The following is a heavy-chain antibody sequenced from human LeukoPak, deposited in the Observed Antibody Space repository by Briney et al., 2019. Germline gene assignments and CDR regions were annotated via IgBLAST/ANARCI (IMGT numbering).Heavy chain of an antibody. Sequence: PSETLSLTCTVSGVSISSYYWSWIRQPPGKGLEWIGTIYYSGSTYYNPSLKSRVTISVDTSKNQFSLKLTSVTAADTAVYYCARAPQSMIVGDTFDIWGQGTMVTVSS. D-gene: IGHD3-22*01. CDR2: IYYSGST. CDR3: ARAPQSMIVGDTFDI. CDR1: GVSISSYY. J-gene: IGHJ3*02. V-gene: IGHV4-39*07.